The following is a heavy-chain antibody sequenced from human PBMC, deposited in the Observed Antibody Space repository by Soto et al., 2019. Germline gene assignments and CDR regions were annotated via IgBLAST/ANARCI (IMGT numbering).Heavy chain of an antibody. CDR3: ARDMDSSSWYPPRYYYYYGMDV. CDR1: GFTFSSYS. J-gene: IGHJ6*02. D-gene: IGHD6-13*01. CDR2: ISSSSSYI. Sequence: SLRLSCAASGFTFSSYSMNWVRQAPGKCLEWVSSISSSSSYIYYADSVKGRFTISRDNAKNSLYLQMNSLRAEDTAVYYCARDMDSSSWYPPRYYYYYGMDVWGQGTTVTTSS. V-gene: IGHV3-21*01.